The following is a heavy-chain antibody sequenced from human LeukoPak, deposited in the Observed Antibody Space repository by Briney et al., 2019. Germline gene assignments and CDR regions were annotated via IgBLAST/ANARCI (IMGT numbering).Heavy chain of an antibody. D-gene: IGHD3-16*02. V-gene: IGHV4-59*08. CDR3: ARLVRSDYVWGSYRYDPYYFDY. CDR2: IYYGGST. Sequence: SETLSLTWTVSGGSISSYYWSWIRQPPGKGLEWIGYIYYGGSTNYNPSLKSGVTISVDTSKNQFSLKLSPGTAEATDMYYCARLVRSDYVWGSYRYDPYYFDYWGQGTLVTVSS. J-gene: IGHJ4*02. CDR1: GGSISSYY.